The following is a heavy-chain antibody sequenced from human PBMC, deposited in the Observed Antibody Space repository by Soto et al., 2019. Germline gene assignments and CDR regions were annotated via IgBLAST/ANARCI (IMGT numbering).Heavy chain of an antibody. CDR2: ISGDDGST. V-gene: IGHV3-43*02. Sequence: GGSLRLSCAASGFTFDDYAMHWVRQAPGKGLEWVTLISGDDGSTYDADSGKGRFNISRDNSKNSLYLQMNSLRTEDTALYYCAKPRGAAAGFDYWGQGTLVNVSS. CDR3: AKPRGAAAGFDY. D-gene: IGHD6-13*01. J-gene: IGHJ4*02. CDR1: GFTFDDYA.